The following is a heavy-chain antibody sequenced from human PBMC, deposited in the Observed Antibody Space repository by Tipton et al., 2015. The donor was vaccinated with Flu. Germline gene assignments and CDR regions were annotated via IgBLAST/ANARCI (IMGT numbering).Heavy chain of an antibody. CDR2: IHYTGKT. CDR1: NDYLSDYY. V-gene: IGHV4-59*01. D-gene: IGHD7-27*01. Sequence: TLSLTCTVSNDYLSDYYWNWIRQPPGKGLEWLWSIHYTGKTLHDPSLKSRVTMAVDTSKNQFFLNLTSVTAADTAVYFCARDNWGGVFDYWGQGTMVTVSS. CDR3: ARDNWGGVFDY. J-gene: IGHJ3*01.